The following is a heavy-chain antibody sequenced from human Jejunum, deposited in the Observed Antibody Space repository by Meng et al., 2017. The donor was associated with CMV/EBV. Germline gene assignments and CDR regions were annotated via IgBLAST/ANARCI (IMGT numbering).Heavy chain of an antibody. CDR1: GASIIISY. CDR3: ARDPKASSWYHFDY. J-gene: IGHJ4*02. CDR2: YYSGST. Sequence: VSGASIIISYWGWIPQSPEKGLEWIVYYSGSTNYNPSLRSRVTMALDTSKNQLSLRLSFVTVEDTAVYYCARDPKASSWYHFDYWGQGMLVTVSS. V-gene: IGHV4-59*01. D-gene: IGHD6-13*01.